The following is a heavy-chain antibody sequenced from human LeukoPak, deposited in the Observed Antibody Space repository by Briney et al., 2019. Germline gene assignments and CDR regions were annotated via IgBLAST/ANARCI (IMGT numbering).Heavy chain of an antibody. CDR1: GGSFSGYY. CDR3: AARYYYGSGRPLDY. J-gene: IGHJ4*02. V-gene: IGHV4-34*01. Sequence: SETLSLTCAVYGGSFSGYYWSWIRQPPGKGLEWIGEINHSGSTNYNPSLKRRVTISVDTSKNQFSLKLSSVTAADTAVYYCAARYYYGSGRPLDYWGQGTLVTVSS. D-gene: IGHD3-10*01. CDR2: INHSGST.